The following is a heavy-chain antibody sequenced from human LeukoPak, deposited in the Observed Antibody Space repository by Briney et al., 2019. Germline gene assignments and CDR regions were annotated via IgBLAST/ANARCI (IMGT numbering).Heavy chain of an antibody. V-gene: IGHV3-64*01. J-gene: IGHJ4*02. CDR1: GFTFSSYA. CDR2: ISSNGGST. D-gene: IGHD2-2*01. Sequence: GGSLRLSCAASGFTFSSYAMHWVRQAPGKGLEYVSAISSNGGSTYYANSVKGRFTISRDNSKNTLYLQMNSLRTEDTAVYYCARDYCSSTSCLFDYWGQGTLVTVSS. CDR3: ARDYCSSTSCLFDY.